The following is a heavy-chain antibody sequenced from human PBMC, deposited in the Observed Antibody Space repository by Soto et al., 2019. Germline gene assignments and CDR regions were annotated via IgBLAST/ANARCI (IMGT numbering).Heavy chain of an antibody. J-gene: IGHJ6*02. V-gene: IGHV3-23*01. CDR3: AKSTARPPEYYYGMDV. CDR1: GFTFSSYA. D-gene: IGHD5-18*01. Sequence: PGGSLRLSCAASGFTFSSYAMSWVRQAPGKGLEWVSAISGSGGSTYYADSVKGRFTISRDNSKNTLYLQMNSLRAEDTAVYYCAKSTARPPEYYYGMDVWGQGTTVTVSS. CDR2: ISGSGGST.